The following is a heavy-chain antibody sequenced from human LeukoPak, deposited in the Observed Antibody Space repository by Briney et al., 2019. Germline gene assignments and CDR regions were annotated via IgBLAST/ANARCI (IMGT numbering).Heavy chain of an antibody. CDR1: GYTFTYRS. V-gene: IGHV1-45*02. D-gene: IGHD6-13*01. Sequence: GASVKVSCKASGYTFTYRSLHWVRQAPGQALEWMGWITPFNGNTNYAQKFQDRVTITRDRSMSTAYMELSSLRSEDTAMYYCASGMSSIAAAVWDDAFDIWGQGTMVTVSS. CDR2: ITPFNGNT. J-gene: IGHJ3*02. CDR3: ASGMSSIAAAVWDDAFDI.